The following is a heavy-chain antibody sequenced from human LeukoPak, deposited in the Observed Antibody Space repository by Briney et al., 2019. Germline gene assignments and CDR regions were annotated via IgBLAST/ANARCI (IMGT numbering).Heavy chain of an antibody. CDR2: IRYDGSNK. D-gene: IGHD3-10*01. V-gene: IGHV3-30*02. CDR3: ARDRGMVRGVIGY. Sequence: GGSLRLSCAASGFTFSSYGMHWVRQAPGKGLEWVAFIRYDGSNKYYADSVKGRFTISRDNSKNTLYLQMNSLRAEDTAVYYCARDRGMVRGVIGYWGQGTLVTVSS. CDR1: GFTFSSYG. J-gene: IGHJ4*02.